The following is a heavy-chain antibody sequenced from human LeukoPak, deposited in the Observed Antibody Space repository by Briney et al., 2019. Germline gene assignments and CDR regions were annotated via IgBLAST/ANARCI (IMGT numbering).Heavy chain of an antibody. CDR3: ARASPYSSTSQGDFDY. V-gene: IGHV1-2*06. D-gene: IGHD6-13*01. CDR2: INPNSGGT. Sequence: ASVKVSCKASGGTFSSYTISWVRQAPGQGLEWMGRINPNSGGTNYAQKFQGRVTMTRDTSISTAYMELSRLRSDDTAVYYCARASPYSSTSQGDFDYWGQGTLVTVSS. J-gene: IGHJ4*02. CDR1: GGTFSSYT.